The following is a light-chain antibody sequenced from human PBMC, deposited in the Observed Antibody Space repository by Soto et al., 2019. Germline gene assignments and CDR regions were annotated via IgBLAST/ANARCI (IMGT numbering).Light chain of an antibody. Sequence: QSVLTQPPSASGTPGRRVTISCSGSSSNVGRYAVNWYKHLPGTAPKLLIYNNNQRPSGVPDLFSGSKSGTSASLAISGLQSEDEADYYCAAWDDRLNEYVFGTGTKV. J-gene: IGLJ1*01. CDR1: SSNVGRYA. V-gene: IGLV1-44*01. CDR3: AAWDDRLNEYV. CDR2: NNN.